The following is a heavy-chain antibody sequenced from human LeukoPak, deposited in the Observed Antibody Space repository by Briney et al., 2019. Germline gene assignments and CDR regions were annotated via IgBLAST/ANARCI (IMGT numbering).Heavy chain of an antibody. V-gene: IGHV3-48*02. CDR1: GFAFSGFS. Sequence: PGGSLRLSCAASGFAFSGFSMNWVRQGPGKGLEWVSYISFSSGTIHYADSVKGRFTVSRDNAKNSLYLQMNSLRDDDTAVYYCASRFFGDGFDVWGQGTMVTVSS. CDR2: ISFSSGTI. CDR3: ASRFFGDGFDV. J-gene: IGHJ3*01. D-gene: IGHD3-10*01.